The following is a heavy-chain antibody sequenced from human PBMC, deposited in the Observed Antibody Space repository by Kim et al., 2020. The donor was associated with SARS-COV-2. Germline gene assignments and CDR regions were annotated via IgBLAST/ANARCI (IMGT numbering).Heavy chain of an antibody. CDR1: GGSFSGYY. V-gene: IGHV4-34*01. J-gene: IGHJ4*02. CDR2: INHSGST. CDR3: ARDRHLLYYFDY. D-gene: IGHD3-10*01. Sequence: SETLSLTCAVYGGSFSGYYWSWIRQPPGKGLEWIGEINHSGSTNYNPSLKSRVTISVDTSKNQFSLKLSSVTAADTAVYYCARDRHLLYYFDYWGQGTLVTVSS.